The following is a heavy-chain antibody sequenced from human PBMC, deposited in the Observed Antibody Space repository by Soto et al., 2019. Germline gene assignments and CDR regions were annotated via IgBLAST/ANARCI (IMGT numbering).Heavy chain of an antibody. Sequence: GESLKISCQGSGYNFASYWISWVRQMPGKGLEWMGRIDPIDSYTNYSPSFQGHVTISADKSISTAYLQWSSLKASDTAMYYYYYGMDVWGRGTTVTVSS. CDR1: GYNFASYW. CDR2: IDPIDSYT. J-gene: IGHJ6*02. CDR3: YYGMDV. V-gene: IGHV5-10-1*01.